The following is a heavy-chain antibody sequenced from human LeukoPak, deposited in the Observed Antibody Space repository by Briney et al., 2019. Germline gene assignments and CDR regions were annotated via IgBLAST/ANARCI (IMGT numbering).Heavy chain of an antibody. CDR1: GVSISSYY. J-gene: IGHJ4*02. D-gene: IGHD5-12*01. V-gene: IGHV4-59*08. Sequence: SETLSLTCTVSGVSISSYYWSWIRRPPGKGLEWIGYIYYSGSTNYNPSLKSRVIISVDMSKSQFSLKLNSVTAADTAVYYCARHDRSKSGYATNLDYWGQGTLVTVAS. CDR3: ARHDRSKSGYATNLDY. CDR2: IYYSGST.